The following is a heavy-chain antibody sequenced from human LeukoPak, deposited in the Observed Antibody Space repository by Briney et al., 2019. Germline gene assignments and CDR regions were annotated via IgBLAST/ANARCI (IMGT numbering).Heavy chain of an antibody. J-gene: IGHJ4*02. CDR1: GFTFDDYA. CDR3: AKSTSPFYGDCPGGY. V-gene: IGHV3-9*01. CDR2: ISWNSGSI. Sequence: PGGSLRLSCAASGFTFDDYAMHWVRQAPGKGLEWVSGISWNSGSIGYADSVKGRFTISRDNAKNSLYLQMNSLRAEDTALYYCAKSTSPFYGDCPGGYWGQGTLVTVSS. D-gene: IGHD4-17*01.